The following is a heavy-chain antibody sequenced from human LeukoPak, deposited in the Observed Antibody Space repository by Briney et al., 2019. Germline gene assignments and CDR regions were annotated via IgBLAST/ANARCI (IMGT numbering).Heavy chain of an antibody. CDR2: IYYSGST. CDR3: ARLVGSGSYLHYYYYYMDV. CDR1: GGSISSSSYY. Sequence: PSETLSLTRTVSGGSISSSSYYWGWIRQPPGKGLEWIGSIYYSGSTYYNPSLKSRVTISVDTSKNQFSLKLSSVTAADTAVYYCARLVGSGSYLHYYYYYMDVWGKGTTVTVSS. J-gene: IGHJ6*03. D-gene: IGHD3-10*01. V-gene: IGHV4-39*01.